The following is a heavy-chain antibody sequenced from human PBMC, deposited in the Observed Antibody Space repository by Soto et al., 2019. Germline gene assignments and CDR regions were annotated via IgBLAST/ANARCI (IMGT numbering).Heavy chain of an antibody. Sequence: QVQLQQWGAGLWKPSEHLTLTCAVYGGSFTDYYWSWIRQPAGKGLEWIGGINYTGGVDSKPLPDSRATISVDTSKNEFSLGQSAVNTADTALYYCARGSQRPSAAYKGHGYYGMDVWGQGTTVTVSS. D-gene: IGHD2-2*01. CDR1: GGSFTDYY. J-gene: IGHJ6*02. CDR3: ARGSQRPSAAYKGHGYYGMDV. CDR2: INYTGGV. V-gene: IGHV4-34*01.